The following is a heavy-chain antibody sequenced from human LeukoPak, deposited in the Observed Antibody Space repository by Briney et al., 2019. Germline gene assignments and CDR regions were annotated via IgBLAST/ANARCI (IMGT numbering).Heavy chain of an antibody. J-gene: IGHJ4*02. CDR1: GFTFSSYG. V-gene: IGHV3-30*02. CDR2: IHFDGNTN. Sequence: PGGSLRLSCAASGFTFSSYGMHWVRQAPGKGLDWVAFIHFDGNTNFSSDSVKGRFTISRDNPKNALFLQMNSLRAEDTAVYYCAKDPIGLMVWGQGTLVTVSS. CDR3: AKDPIGLMV. D-gene: IGHD3-10*01.